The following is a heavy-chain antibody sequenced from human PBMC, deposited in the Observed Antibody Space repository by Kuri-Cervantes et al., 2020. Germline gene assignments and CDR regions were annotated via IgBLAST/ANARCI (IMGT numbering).Heavy chain of an antibody. CDR2: ISYDGSNK. J-gene: IGHJ4*02. V-gene: IGHV3-30-3*01. Sequence: GGSLRLSCAASGFTFSSYAMHWVRQAPGKGREWVAVISYDGSNKYYADSVKGRFTISRDNSKNTLYLQMNSLRAEDTAVYYCARVGPTMTGAYFDYWGQGTLVTVSS. D-gene: IGHD3-9*01. CDR1: GFTFSSYA. CDR3: ARVGPTMTGAYFDY.